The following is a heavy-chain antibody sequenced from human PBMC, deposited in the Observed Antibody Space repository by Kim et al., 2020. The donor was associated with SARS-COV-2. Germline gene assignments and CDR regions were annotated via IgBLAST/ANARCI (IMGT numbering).Heavy chain of an antibody. J-gene: IGHJ4*02. D-gene: IGHD3-10*01. V-gene: IGHV3-9*01. Sequence: YADSVKGRFTISRDNAKNSLYLQMNSLRAEDTALYYCAKDMAPGPTGFDYWGQGTLVTVSS. CDR3: AKDMAPGPTGFDY.